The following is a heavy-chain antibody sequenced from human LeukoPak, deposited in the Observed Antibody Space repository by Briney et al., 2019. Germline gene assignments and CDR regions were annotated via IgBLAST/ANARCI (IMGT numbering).Heavy chain of an antibody. J-gene: IGHJ6*02. CDR3: ARPLGEWLSHYYYGMDV. V-gene: IGHV3-30-3*01. CDR1: GFTFSSYA. Sequence: PGGSLRLSCAASGFTFSSYAMHWVRQAPGKGLEGVAVISYDGSNKYYADSVKGRFTISRDNSKNTLYPQMNSLRAEDTAVYYCARPLGEWLSHYYYGMDVWGQGTTVTVSS. CDR2: ISYDGSNK. D-gene: IGHD3-3*01.